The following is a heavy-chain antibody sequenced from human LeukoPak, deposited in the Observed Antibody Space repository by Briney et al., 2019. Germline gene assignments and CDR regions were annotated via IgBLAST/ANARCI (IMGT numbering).Heavy chain of an antibody. J-gene: IGHJ4*02. CDR3: AKVGITMIVVGLFDY. Sequence: GGSLRLSCAASGFTFSSYGMHWVRQAPGKGLEWVAVIWYDGSNKYYADSVKGRFTISRDNSKNTLYLQMNSLRAEDTAVYYCAKVGITMIVVGLFDYWGQGTLVTVSS. CDR1: GFTFSSYG. D-gene: IGHD3-22*01. CDR2: IWYDGSNK. V-gene: IGHV3-33*06.